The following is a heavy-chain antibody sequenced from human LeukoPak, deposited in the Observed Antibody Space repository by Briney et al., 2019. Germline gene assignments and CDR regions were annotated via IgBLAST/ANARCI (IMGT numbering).Heavy chain of an antibody. CDR3: ASAVVATDQDPPFGY. CDR1: GFTSSDNY. V-gene: IGHV3-11*01. CDR2: ISRSGSTT. J-gene: IGHJ4*02. D-gene: IGHD5-12*01. Sequence: GGSLRLSCAASGFTSSDNYMSWIRQAPGKGLEWVSYISRSGSTTYYADTVKGRFTISRDNAKNSVYLQMNSLRAEDTAVYYCASAVVATDQDPPFGYWGQGTLVTVSS.